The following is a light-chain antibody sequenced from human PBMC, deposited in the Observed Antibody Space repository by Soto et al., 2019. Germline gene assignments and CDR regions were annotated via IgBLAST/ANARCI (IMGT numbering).Light chain of an antibody. CDR2: RAS. CDR3: QQYNFYPWT. V-gene: IGKV1-5*03. J-gene: IGKJ1*01. Sequence: DIQMTQSPSTLSASVGDIVTISCRASQSVSSWLGWYQHKPGKAPKLLIYRASTLESGVPSRFSGSGSETEFTLTISSLQPDDFATYYCQQYNFYPWTFGQGTKVHIK. CDR1: QSVSSW.